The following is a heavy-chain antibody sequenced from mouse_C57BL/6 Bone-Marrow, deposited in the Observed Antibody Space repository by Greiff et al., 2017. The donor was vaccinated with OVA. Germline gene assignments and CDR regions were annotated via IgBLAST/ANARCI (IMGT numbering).Heavy chain of an antibody. CDR3: ARDPPVRYYAMDD. CDR1: GFTFSSYA. J-gene: IGHJ4*01. D-gene: IGHD1-1*01. Sequence: DVMLVESGGGLVKPGGSLKLSCAASGFTFSSYAMSWVRQTPEKRLEWVATISDGGSYTYYPDNVKGRFTISRDNAKNNLYLQMSHLKSEDTAMYYCARDPPVRYYAMDDWGQGTSVTVSS. CDR2: ISDGGSYT. V-gene: IGHV5-4*01.